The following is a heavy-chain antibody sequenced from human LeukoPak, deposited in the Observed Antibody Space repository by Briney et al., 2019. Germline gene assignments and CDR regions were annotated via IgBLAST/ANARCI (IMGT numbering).Heavy chain of an antibody. CDR1: GYTFTSYY. Sequence: ASVKVSCKASGYTFTSYYMHWVRQAPGQRLEWMGWINAGNGNTKYSQKFQGRVTITRDTSASTAYMELSSLRSEDTAVYYCARDPYDSSGYLVGFDYWGQGTLVTVSS. V-gene: IGHV1-3*01. CDR3: ARDPYDSSGYLVGFDY. J-gene: IGHJ4*02. D-gene: IGHD3-22*01. CDR2: INAGNGNT.